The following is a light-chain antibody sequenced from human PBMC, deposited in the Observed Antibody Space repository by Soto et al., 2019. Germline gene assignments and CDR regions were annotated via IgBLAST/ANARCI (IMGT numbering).Light chain of an antibody. CDR3: QQRSNWPPA. Sequence: EMVLTQSPATLSLSPGERATLSCRASEGVSSYLAWYQQKPGQAPRLLIYDASNRATGIPARFSGGGSGTDFTLSISSLVPEDFAVYYCQQRSNWPPAFGQGTRLEIK. V-gene: IGKV3-11*01. J-gene: IGKJ5*01. CDR2: DAS. CDR1: EGVSSY.